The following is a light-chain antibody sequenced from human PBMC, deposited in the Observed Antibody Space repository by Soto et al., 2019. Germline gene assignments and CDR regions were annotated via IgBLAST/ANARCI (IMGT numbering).Light chain of an antibody. CDR2: AAS. CDR3: QQSYSTPLT. V-gene: IGKV1-39*01. CDR1: QSIRSY. Sequence: DIQMTQSPSSLSASVGDRVTITCRASQSIRSYLNWYQQKPGKSSKFLIYAASSLQSGVPSRFSGSGSGTDFILTISSLQPEDFATYYCQQSYSTPLTFGGGTKVEIK. J-gene: IGKJ4*01.